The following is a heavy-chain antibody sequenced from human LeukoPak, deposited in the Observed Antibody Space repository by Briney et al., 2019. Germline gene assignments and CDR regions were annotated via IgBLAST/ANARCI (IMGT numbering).Heavy chain of an antibody. CDR1: GYTFTSYY. CDR3: ARDIKGSGSYFNYYYYGMDV. V-gene: IGHV1-46*01. Sequence: ASVKVSCKASGYTFTSYYMHWVRQAPGQGLEWMGIINPSGGSTSYAQKFQGRVTMTRDTSTSTVYMELSSLRSEDTAVYYCARDIKGSGSYFNYYYYGMDVWGQGTTVTVSS. CDR2: INPSGGST. D-gene: IGHD3-10*01. J-gene: IGHJ6*02.